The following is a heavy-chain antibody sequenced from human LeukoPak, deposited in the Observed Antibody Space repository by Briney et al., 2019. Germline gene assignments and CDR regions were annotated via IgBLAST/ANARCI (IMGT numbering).Heavy chain of an antibody. D-gene: IGHD6-19*01. Sequence: GGSLKLSCAASGFTFSGSAMHWVPQASGKGLECVGRIRSKANSYATAYAASVKGRFTISRDDSKNTAYLQMNSLKTEDTAVYYCTRHRSGWYLDYWGQGTLVTVSS. J-gene: IGHJ4*02. CDR1: GFTFSGSA. V-gene: IGHV3-73*01. CDR2: IRSKANSYAT. CDR3: TRHRSGWYLDY.